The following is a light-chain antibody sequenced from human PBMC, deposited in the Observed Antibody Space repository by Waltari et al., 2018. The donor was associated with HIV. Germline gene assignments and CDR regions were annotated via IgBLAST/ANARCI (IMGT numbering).Light chain of an antibody. J-gene: IGLJ2*01. CDR2: EVT. V-gene: IGLV2-8*01. CDR3: SSYANKNGFYVV. Sequence: QSALTQPPSAPGSPGQSVTISCTGSNRDIGGSNYVSWYQQHPGKAPKLVISEVTKRPSGVPGRFSGSKSGTTASLTVSGLQAEDEADYYCSSYANKNGFYVVFGGGTRLTVL. CDR1: NRDIGGSNY.